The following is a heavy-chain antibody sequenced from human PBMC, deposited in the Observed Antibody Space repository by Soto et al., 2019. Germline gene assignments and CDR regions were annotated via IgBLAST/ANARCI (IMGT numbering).Heavy chain of an antibody. CDR2: IYYSGST. D-gene: IGHD7-27*01. J-gene: IGHJ4*02. Sequence: SETLSLTCTVSGGSISSYYWSWIRQPPGKGLEWIGYIYYSGSTNYNPSLKSRVTISVDTSKNQFSLKLSSVTAADTAVYYCARHRALGANWGYYFDYWGQGTLVTVSS. CDR3: ARHRALGANWGYYFDY. V-gene: IGHV4-59*08. CDR1: GGSISSYY.